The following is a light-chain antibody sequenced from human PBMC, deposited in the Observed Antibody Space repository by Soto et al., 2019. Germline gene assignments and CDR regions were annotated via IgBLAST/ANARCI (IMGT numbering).Light chain of an antibody. CDR2: DVS. V-gene: IGLV2-11*01. Sequence: QSAMTEPRTVSGSPGHPVTISCTGTSSDGDDYNYVSWFQQHPGKAPKLMIYDVSERPSGVPDRVSGSKSGNTASLTISGLQAEAEADYYCCSYGGTFYVFGTGTKVTV. J-gene: IGLJ1*01. CDR1: SSDGDDYNY. CDR3: CSYGGTFYV.